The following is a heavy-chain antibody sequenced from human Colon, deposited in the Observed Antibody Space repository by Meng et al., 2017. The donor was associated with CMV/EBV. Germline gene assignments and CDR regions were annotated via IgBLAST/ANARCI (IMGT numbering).Heavy chain of an antibody. D-gene: IGHD2-15*01. Sequence: SETLSLTCAVSGGSISTGYYYWSWIRQHPEKGLEWIGYIYNSGRTYYNPSLKSRVTISVDTSKNQFSLMLSSVTAADTAVYYCARESREVGMVGYFYSGMDVWGQGTTVTVSS. J-gene: IGHJ6*02. CDR3: ARESREVGMVGYFYSGMDV. CDR2: IYNSGRT. CDR1: GGSISTGYYY. V-gene: IGHV4-31*11.